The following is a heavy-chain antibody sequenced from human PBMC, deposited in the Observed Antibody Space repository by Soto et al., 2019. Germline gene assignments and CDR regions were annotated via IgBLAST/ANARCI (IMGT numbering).Heavy chain of an antibody. V-gene: IGHV1-69*01. D-gene: IGHD5-12*01. J-gene: IGHJ6*02. Sequence: QVHLVQSGAEVKESGSSVKVSCKSSGGSFSSSAITWVRQAPGQGLEWMGRIIPMYGTTFYAQTFQGRVTITADESTSIVYMHLSSLTSEDTASYFCATSVGAIGYRFFNMDVWGQGTTVTVSS. CDR3: ATSVGAIGYRFFNMDV. CDR2: IIPMYGTT. CDR1: GGSFSSSA.